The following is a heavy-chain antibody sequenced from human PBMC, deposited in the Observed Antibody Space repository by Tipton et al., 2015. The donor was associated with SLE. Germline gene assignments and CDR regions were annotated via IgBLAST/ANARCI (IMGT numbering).Heavy chain of an antibody. CDR1: GASISSHY. Sequence: TLSLTCPVSGASISSHYWSWLRQPPGKGLEWIGYINYLGNTDYNPSLKRRVTISADTSKSQFSLTLNFVSAADTAVYFCVGSWQGMEWGQGTLVTVSS. CDR3: VGSWQGME. J-gene: IGHJ4*02. V-gene: IGHV4-59*11. CDR2: INYLGNT. D-gene: IGHD3-16*01.